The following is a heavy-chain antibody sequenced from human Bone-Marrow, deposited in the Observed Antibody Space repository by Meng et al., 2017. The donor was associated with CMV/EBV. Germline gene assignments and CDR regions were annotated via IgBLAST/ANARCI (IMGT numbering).Heavy chain of an antibody. Sequence: ASVKVSCKASGYTFTGYYMHWVRQAPGQRLEWMGWINPNSGGTNYAQKFQGRVTMTRDTSISTAYMELSRLRSDDTAVYYCARDEQQHHGPSDYWGQGTLVTVSS. CDR2: INPNSGGT. CDR1: GYTFTGYY. CDR3: ARDEQQHHGPSDY. D-gene: IGHD6-13*01. J-gene: IGHJ4*02. V-gene: IGHV1-2*02.